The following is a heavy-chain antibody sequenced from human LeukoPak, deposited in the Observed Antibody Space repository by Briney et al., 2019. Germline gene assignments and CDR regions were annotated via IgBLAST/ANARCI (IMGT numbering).Heavy chain of an antibody. J-gene: IGHJ4*02. CDR3: AGENIVVAGRPIDY. CDR2: ICSSENT. D-gene: IGHD6-13*01. V-gene: IGHV4-31*03. Sequence: SSETLSLTCTVSGGSISSGGYCWSWIRQLPGKGLEWIGYICSSENTYYNPSLKSRISMSVDTSKNQFSLKLSSVTAADTAVYASAGENIVVAGRPIDYWGQGTLVTVSS. CDR1: GGSISSGGYC.